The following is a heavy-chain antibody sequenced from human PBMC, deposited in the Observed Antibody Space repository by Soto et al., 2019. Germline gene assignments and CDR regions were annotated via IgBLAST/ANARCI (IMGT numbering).Heavy chain of an antibody. CDR1: GFTFSSHS. V-gene: IGHV3-21*01. CDR3: ASIPGGPPLRYFDY. CDR2: ISSSGSYI. Sequence: GGSLRLSCAASGFTFSSHSMNWVRQAPGKGLEWVSSISSSGSYIYYADSLEGRFAISRDNAKNSLYLQMNSLRAEDTAVYYCASIPGGPPLRYFDYWGQGTLVTVSS. D-gene: IGHD3-10*01. J-gene: IGHJ4*02.